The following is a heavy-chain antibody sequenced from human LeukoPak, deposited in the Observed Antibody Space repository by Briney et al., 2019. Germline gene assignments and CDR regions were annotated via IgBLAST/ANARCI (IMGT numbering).Heavy chain of an antibody. D-gene: IGHD6-6*01. CDR2: IYTSGSA. Sequence: SETLSLTCTVSGGSISSYYWSWIRQPAGKGLEWIGRIYTSGSANYNPSLKSRVTMSVNTSKNQFSLNLSSVTAADSAVYYCARQGQYISSSLSWFDPWGQGTLVTVSS. CDR3: ARQGQYISSSLSWFDP. J-gene: IGHJ5*02. V-gene: IGHV4-4*07. CDR1: GGSISSYY.